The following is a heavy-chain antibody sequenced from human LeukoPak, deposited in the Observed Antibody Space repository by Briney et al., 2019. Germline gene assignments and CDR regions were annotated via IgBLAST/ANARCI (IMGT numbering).Heavy chain of an antibody. CDR3: ARENTAMVYFDY. V-gene: IGHV3-9*01. Sequence: SLRLSCAVAGFKFDEYGMNWVRQAPGKGLEWVSGISWNSASIGYADSVKGRFTISRDNAKNSLYLQMNSLRDEDTAVYYCARENTAMVYFDYWGQGTLVTVSS. D-gene: IGHD5-18*01. J-gene: IGHJ4*02. CDR1: GFKFDEYG. CDR2: ISWNSASI.